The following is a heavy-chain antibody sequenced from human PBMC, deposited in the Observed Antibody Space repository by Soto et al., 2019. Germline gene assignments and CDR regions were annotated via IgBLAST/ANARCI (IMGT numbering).Heavy chain of an antibody. Sequence: EVQLVESGGGLVQPGRSLRLSCAASGFTFDDYAMHWVRQAPGKGLEWVSGISWNSGSIGYADSVKGRFTISRDNAKNSLYLQMNSLRAEDTALYYCAKDRNTHYGAGGAFGIWGQGTMVTVSS. CDR3: AKDRNTHYGAGGAFGI. CDR2: ISWNSGSI. D-gene: IGHD4-17*01. CDR1: GFTFDDYA. V-gene: IGHV3-9*01. J-gene: IGHJ3*02.